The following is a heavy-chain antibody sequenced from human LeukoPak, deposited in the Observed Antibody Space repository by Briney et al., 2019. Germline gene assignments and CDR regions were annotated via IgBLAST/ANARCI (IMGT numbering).Heavy chain of an antibody. D-gene: IGHD5-12*01. CDR1: GGTFSSYA. CDR2: IIPIFGTA. Sequence: GASVKVSCKASGGTFSSYAISWVRQAPGQGLEWMGGIIPIFGTANYAQKFQGRVTITADESTSTAYMELSSLRSEDTAVYYCATGPRSVDGPEYYYYGMDVWGQGTTVTVSS. CDR3: ATGPRSVDGPEYYYYGMDV. V-gene: IGHV1-69*13. J-gene: IGHJ6*02.